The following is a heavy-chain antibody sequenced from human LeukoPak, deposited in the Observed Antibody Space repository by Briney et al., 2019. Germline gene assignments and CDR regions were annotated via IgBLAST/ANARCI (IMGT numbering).Heavy chain of an antibody. CDR1: GGSISSGGYY. CDR2: IYYSGSI. CDR3: AGERQLAPDDAFDI. D-gene: IGHD6-6*01. J-gene: IGHJ3*02. Sequence: SETLSLTCTVSGGSISSGGYYWSWIRQHPGKGLEWIGYIYYSGSIYYSPSLKSRVTISIDTSKNQFSLKLSSVTAADTAIYYCAGERQLAPDDAFDIWGQGTMVTVSS. V-gene: IGHV4-31*03.